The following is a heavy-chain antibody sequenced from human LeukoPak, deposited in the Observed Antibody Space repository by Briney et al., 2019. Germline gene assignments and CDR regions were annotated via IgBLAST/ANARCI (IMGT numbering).Heavy chain of an antibody. J-gene: IGHJ4*02. CDR1: GFTFDDYA. V-gene: IGHV3-9*03. D-gene: IGHD5-18*01. Sequence: GGSLRLSCAASGFTFDDYAMHWVRQAPGKGLEWVSGISWNSGSIGYADSVKGRFTISRDNAKNSLYLQMNSLRAEDMALYYCAKSISRDTAMVSVDYWGQGTLVTVSS. CDR3: AKSISRDTAMVSVDY. CDR2: ISWNSGSI.